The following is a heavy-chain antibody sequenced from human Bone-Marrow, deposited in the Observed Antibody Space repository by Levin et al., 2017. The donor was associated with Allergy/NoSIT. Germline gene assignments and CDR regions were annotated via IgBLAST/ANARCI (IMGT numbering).Heavy chain of an antibody. CDR3: ARRERGSCSSTSCYTDH. J-gene: IGHJ1*01. V-gene: IGHV4-39*01. Sequence: SETLSLTCTVSGGSISSSSYYWGWIRQPPGKGLEWIGSIYYSGSTYYNPSLKSRVIISVDTSKNQFSLRLSSVTAADTAVYYCARRERGSCSSTSCYTDHWGQGTQVTVSA. CDR2: IYYSGST. CDR1: GGSISSSSYY. D-gene: IGHD2-2*02.